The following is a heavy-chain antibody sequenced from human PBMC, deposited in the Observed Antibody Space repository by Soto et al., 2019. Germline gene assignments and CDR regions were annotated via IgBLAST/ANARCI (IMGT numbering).Heavy chain of an antibody. V-gene: IGHV3-15*01. CDR1: GFTFSNAW. D-gene: IGHD6-13*01. CDR2: IWCRFYGRKT. J-gene: IGHJ3*02. CDR3: TTDLLSEVSSSCYTFDI. Sequence: GGSLGGAREEAGFTFSNAWMRWVRQAPGKGLEWVGRIWCRFYGRKTEYAATVKGRFTISRDDSKNTLYLQMNSLKTEDTAVYYCTTDLLSEVSSSCYTFDIWGQGTMVTVSS.